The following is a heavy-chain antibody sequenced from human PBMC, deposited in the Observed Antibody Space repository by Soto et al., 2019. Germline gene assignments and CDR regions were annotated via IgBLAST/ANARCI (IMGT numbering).Heavy chain of an antibody. D-gene: IGHD2-2*01. CDR2: INAGHGNT. Sequence: ASVKVSCKASGYTFTSYAMHWVRQAPGQRLEWMGWINAGHGNTKYSQKFQGRVTITRDTSASTAYMELSSLRSEDTAMYYCARVRGSTSWFDYWGQGTLVTVSS. CDR3: ARVRGSTSWFDY. CDR1: GYTFTSYA. J-gene: IGHJ4*02. V-gene: IGHV1-3*01.